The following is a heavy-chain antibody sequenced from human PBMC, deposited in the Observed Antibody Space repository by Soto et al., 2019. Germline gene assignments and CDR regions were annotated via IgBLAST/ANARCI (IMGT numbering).Heavy chain of an antibody. J-gene: IGHJ6*02. Sequence: QVQLVQSGAEVKKPGSSVKVSCKASGGTFSSYAISWVRQAPGQGLEWMGGIIPIFGTANYAQKFQGRVTITADESTSTAYMELSRLRYEDTAVYYCARWSSSVHHYYYYGMDVWGQGTTVTVSS. D-gene: IGHD6-6*01. CDR2: IIPIFGTA. CDR1: GGTFSSYA. V-gene: IGHV1-69*01. CDR3: ARWSSSVHHYYYYGMDV.